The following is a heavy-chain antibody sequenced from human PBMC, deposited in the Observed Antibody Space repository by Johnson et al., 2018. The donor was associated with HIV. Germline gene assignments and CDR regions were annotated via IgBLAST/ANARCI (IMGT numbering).Heavy chain of an antibody. CDR1: GFTFSTYA. J-gene: IGHJ3*02. Sequence: QVQLLESGGGVVQPGRSLRLSCAASGFTFSTYAMHWVRQAPGKGLEWVAVISYDGSDIYHAASVTGRFNISRDNTKTTLYLQMNSLRAEDTALYYCARVEGDRGAYDAFAIWGQGTMVTVSS. CDR3: ARVEGDRGAYDAFAI. CDR2: ISYDGSDI. D-gene: IGHD3-10*01. V-gene: IGHV3-30*04.